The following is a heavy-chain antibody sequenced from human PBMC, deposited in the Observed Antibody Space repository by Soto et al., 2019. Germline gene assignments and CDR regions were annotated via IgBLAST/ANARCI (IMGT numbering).Heavy chain of an antibody. CDR1: GFTFNNFA. CDR2: ISYDGSDK. D-gene: IGHD6-13*01. V-gene: IGHV3-30*03. CDR3: ARDLSTGAADYYFDY. J-gene: IGHJ4*02. Sequence: GGSLRLSXAASGFTFNNFAMHWVRQAPGKGLEWVAVISYDGSDKYYADSVKGRFTISRDNSKNTLYLQMNGLRAEDTAVYYCARDLSTGAADYYFDYWGQGALVTFSS.